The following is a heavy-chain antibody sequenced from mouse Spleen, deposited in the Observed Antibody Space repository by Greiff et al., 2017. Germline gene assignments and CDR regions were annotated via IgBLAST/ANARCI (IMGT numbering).Heavy chain of an antibody. V-gene: IGHV1-69*01. Sequence: VQLQQPGAELVMPGASVKLSCKASGYTFTSYWMHWVKQRPGQGLEWIGEIDPSDSYTNYNQKFKGKATLTVDKSSSTAYMKLSSLTSEDSAVYYGARGSSGYVRWFAYWGQGTLVTVSA. J-gene: IGHJ3*01. CDR3: ARGSSGYVRWFAY. CDR1: GYTFTSYW. D-gene: IGHD3-1*01. CDR2: IDPSDSYT.